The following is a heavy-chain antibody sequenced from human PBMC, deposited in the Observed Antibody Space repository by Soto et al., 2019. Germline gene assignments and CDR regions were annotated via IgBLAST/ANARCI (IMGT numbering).Heavy chain of an antibody. Sequence: ASVKVSCKASGYTFFTYDISWLGQAPGQGLEWMGWISTYSGDTKYAQKFQGRVTITTDTSTTTAYLELRSLRSDDTAVYYCARNHGSTTSENCFDPWGQGTLVTVSS. D-gene: IGHD1-1*01. CDR3: ARNHGSTTSENCFDP. J-gene: IGHJ5*02. V-gene: IGHV1-18*01. CDR1: GYTFFTYD. CDR2: ISTYSGDT.